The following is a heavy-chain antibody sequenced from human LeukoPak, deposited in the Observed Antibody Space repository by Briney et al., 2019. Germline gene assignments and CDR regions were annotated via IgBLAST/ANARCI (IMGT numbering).Heavy chain of an antibody. CDR1: GYTFTSYD. CDR2: MNPNSGDT. D-gene: IGHD3-22*01. J-gene: IGHJ4*02. CDR3: ATGGDYYSDTSSPRV. Sequence: ASVKVSCKASGYTFTSYDINWVRQATGQGLEWMGWMNPNSGDTGYAQKFQGRVTMTRSTSISTAYMELSSLTSDDTAVYYCATGGDYYSDTSSPRVWGQGTLVTVSS. V-gene: IGHV1-8*01.